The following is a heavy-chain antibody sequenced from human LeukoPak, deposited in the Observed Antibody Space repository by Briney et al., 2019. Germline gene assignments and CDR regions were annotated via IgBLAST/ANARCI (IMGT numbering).Heavy chain of an antibody. CDR3: ARGRYYDYTGFFDY. Sequence: RSGPGLVKPSQTLSLTCAISGDSVSSNSAAWNWIRQSPSRGLEWLGRTFYTSKWNNDYAVSVKSRITINPDTSKNHFSLQLNSVTPEDTAVYYCARGRYYDYTGFFDYWGQGTLVTVSS. J-gene: IGHJ4*02. D-gene: IGHD3-22*01. V-gene: IGHV6-1*01. CDR1: GDSVSSNSAA. CDR2: TFYTSKWNN.